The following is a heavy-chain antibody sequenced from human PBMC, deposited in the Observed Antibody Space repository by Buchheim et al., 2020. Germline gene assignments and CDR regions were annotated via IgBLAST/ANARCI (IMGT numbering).Heavy chain of an antibody. D-gene: IGHD3-22*01. CDR2: IYYSGST. CDR1: GGSISSSSYY. CDR3: ARHMGDYYDSSGYLDY. J-gene: IGHJ4*02. Sequence: QLQLQESGPGLVKPSETLSLTCTVSGGSISSSSYYWGWIRQPPGKGLEWIGSIYYSGSTYYNPSLKSRVTISVDTAKNQFSLKLSSVTAADMAVYYCARHMGDYYDSSGYLDYWGQGTL. V-gene: IGHV4-39*01.